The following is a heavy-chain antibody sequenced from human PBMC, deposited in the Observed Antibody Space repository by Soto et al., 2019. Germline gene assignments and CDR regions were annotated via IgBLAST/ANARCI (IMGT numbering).Heavy chain of an antibody. CDR2: IWYDGSNK. CDR1: GFTFSSYG. V-gene: IGHV3-33*01. CDR3: ARDLVRQQLVDFDY. D-gene: IGHD6-13*01. Sequence: ESGGGVVHPGRSLRLSCAASGFTFSSYGMHWVRQAPGKGLEWVAVIWYDGSNKYYADSVKGRFTISRDNSKNTLYLQMNSLRAEDTAVYYCARDLVRQQLVDFDYWGQGTLVTVSS. J-gene: IGHJ4*02.